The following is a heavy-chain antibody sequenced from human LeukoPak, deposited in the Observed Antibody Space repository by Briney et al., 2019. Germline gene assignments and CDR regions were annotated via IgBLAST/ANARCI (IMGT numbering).Heavy chain of an antibody. D-gene: IGHD3-22*01. J-gene: IGHJ4*02. CDR3: AHSLIVPSTYYYDSSGYSHQYYFDY. CDR1: GFSLSTSGVG. V-gene: IGHV2-5*02. Sequence: SGPTLVNPPQTLTLTCTFSGFSLSTSGVGVGWIRQPPGKALEWLALIYWDDDKRYSPSLKGRLTITKDTSKNQVVLTMTNMDPVDTATYYCAHSLIVPSTYYYDSSGYSHQYYFDYWGQGTMVTVSS. CDR2: IYWDDDK.